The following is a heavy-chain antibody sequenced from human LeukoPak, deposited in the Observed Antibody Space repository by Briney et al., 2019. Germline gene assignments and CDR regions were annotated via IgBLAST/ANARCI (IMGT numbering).Heavy chain of an antibody. Sequence: TPSETLSLTCTVSGGSISSSYYYWGWIRQPPGKGLEWIGSIYYSGSTYYNPSLKSRVTISVDTSKNQFSLRLSSVTAADTAVYFCRGGWYDFDYFDYWGQGTLVTVSS. CDR3: RGGWYDFDYFDY. D-gene: IGHD6-19*01. J-gene: IGHJ4*02. CDR1: GGSISSSYYY. CDR2: IYYSGST. V-gene: IGHV4-39*01.